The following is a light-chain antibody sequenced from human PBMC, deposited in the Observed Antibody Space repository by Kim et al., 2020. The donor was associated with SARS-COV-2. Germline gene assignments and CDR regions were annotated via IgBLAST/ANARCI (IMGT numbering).Light chain of an antibody. CDR2: AVS. CDR3: QQHNGY. V-gene: IGKV1-5*01. CDR1: QSITSG. J-gene: IGKJ4*01. Sequence: TLSASVGDTVTITCRASQSITSGLAWYQPKPGKAPKLLIYAVSNLDSGVPSRFSGSGSGTQFTLTISSLQPDDFATYYCQQHNGYFGGGTKVDIK.